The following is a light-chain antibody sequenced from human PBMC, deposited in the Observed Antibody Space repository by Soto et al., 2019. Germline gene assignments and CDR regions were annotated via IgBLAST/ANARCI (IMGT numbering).Light chain of an antibody. V-gene: IGKV3-20*01. Sequence: ENVLTQSAVTLSLSPGERATLSCRASQSISSIYLAWYQQKPGQAPRLLIYGASTRATGIPARFSGSVSGSDFILTINRLEPEDFAVYYCQQYGSSHTFGQGTRLEIK. J-gene: IGKJ5*01. CDR3: QQYGSSHT. CDR2: GAS. CDR1: QSISSIY.